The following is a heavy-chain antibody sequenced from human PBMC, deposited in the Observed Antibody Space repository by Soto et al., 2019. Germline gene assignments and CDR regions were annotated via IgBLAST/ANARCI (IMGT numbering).Heavy chain of an antibody. J-gene: IGHJ4*02. D-gene: IGHD2-15*01. CDR1: GYTFTSYD. Sequence: QVQLVQSGAEVKKPGASVKVSCKASGYTFTSYDINWVRQATGQGLEWMGWMNPNSGNTGYAQKFQGRVTMTRNTSISTAYMELSSLRSEDTAVYYCASVVCSGGSCYPDYWGQGTLVPVSS. CDR2: MNPNSGNT. CDR3: ASVVCSGGSCYPDY. V-gene: IGHV1-8*01.